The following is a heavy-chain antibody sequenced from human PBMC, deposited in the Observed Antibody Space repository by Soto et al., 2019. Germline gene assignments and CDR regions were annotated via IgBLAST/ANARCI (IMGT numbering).Heavy chain of an antibody. CDR3: ARRARTETTNLGAFDV. J-gene: IGHJ3*01. V-gene: IGHV3-23*01. CDR1: GFTFNTYV. Sequence: EVQLLESGGGLVQPGGSLRLSCAASGFTFNTYVMNWVRQAPGKGLEWVSTISYSADKTHYADSVKGRFTIYRDNSRDTLFLQMNSLRADDAAVYYCARRARTETTNLGAFDVWGQGTMVTVSS. CDR2: ISYSADKT. D-gene: IGHD1-7*01.